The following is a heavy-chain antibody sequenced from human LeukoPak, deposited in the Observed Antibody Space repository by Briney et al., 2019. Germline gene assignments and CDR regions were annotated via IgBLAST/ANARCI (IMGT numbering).Heavy chain of an antibody. D-gene: IGHD2-15*01. CDR2: IYHSWST. V-gene: IGHV4-39*01. CDR1: GASISTSGYY. J-gene: IGHJ5*02. CDR3: ARHLGHIVLVVASNPYPWFDP. Sequence: SEALSLNCIVSGASISTSGYYWVWIRQAPGRRLEGIGTIYHSWSTYYNPSLKRRVTISVDTSKNQFSLSLSPVTAAATAVYSCARHLGHIVLVVASNPYPWFDPWGQGTLVIVSS.